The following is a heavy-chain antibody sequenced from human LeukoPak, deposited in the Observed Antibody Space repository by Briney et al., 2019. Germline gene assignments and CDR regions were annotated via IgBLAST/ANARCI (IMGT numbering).Heavy chain of an antibody. V-gene: IGHV3-23*01. CDR3: AKDRDIVVVVAANFDY. CDR2: ISGSGGST. J-gene: IGHJ4*02. Sequence: GGSLRLSCAASGFTFSSYAMSWVRQAPGKGLEWVSAISGSGGSTYYADSVKGRFTISRDNSKNTLYLQMNSLRAEDTAVYYCAKDRDIVVVVAANFDYWGQGTLVTVSS. D-gene: IGHD2-15*01. CDR1: GFTFSSYA.